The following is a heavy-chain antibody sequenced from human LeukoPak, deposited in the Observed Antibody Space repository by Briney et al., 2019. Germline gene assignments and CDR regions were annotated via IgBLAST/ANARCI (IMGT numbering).Heavy chain of an antibody. CDR3: ARSTTVPGSIDY. V-gene: IGHV4-34*01. D-gene: IGHD4-17*01. J-gene: IGHJ4*02. CDR1: GGSFSGYY. CDR2: INHSGST. Sequence: SETLSLTCAVYGGSFSGYYWSWIRQPPGKGLEWIGEINHSGSTNYNPSLNSRVTISVDTSKNQFSLKLSSVTAADTAVYYCARSTTVPGSIDYWGQGTLVTVSS.